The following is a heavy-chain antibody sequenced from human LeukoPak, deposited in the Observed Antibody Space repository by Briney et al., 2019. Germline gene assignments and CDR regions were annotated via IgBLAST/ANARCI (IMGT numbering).Heavy chain of an antibody. Sequence: PSETLSLTCTVSGGSISSSSYYWSWIRQPPGKGLEWIGYIYYSGSTNYNPSLKSRVTISVDTSKNQFSLKLSSVTAADTAVYYCARVGGSGSPWGQGTLVTVSS. V-gene: IGHV4-61*01. CDR1: GGSISSSSYY. CDR3: ARVGGSGSP. CDR2: IYYSGST. D-gene: IGHD3-10*01. J-gene: IGHJ5*02.